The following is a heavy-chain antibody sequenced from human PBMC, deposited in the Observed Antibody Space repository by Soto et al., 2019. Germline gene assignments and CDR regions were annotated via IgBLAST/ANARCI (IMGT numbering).Heavy chain of an antibody. D-gene: IGHD3-16*01. J-gene: IGHJ4*02. CDR1: GFKFSNYA. Sequence: SLRLSCAASGFKFSNYAMSWVRQAPGKGLEWVSLISATGGGTYYADSVKGRFTISRDNSHNTLYLQVHSLTAEDTAVYYCAKDRRAGGNSAFYFDFWGQGAQVTVSP. CDR2: ISATGGGT. CDR3: AKDRRAGGNSAFYFDF. V-gene: IGHV3-23*01.